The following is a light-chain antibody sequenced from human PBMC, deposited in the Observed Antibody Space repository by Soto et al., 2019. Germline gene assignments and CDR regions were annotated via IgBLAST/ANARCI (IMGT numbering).Light chain of an antibody. CDR1: QNVRSN. Sequence: EIVLTQYPGTLSMSPGERATLSCRASQNVRSNLAWYQQKPGQAPRLLIYDTSNRATGIPARFSGSGSGTDFTLSISSLEPEDFAVYYCQQRSIWPLTFGGGTKVDI. V-gene: IGKV3-11*01. J-gene: IGKJ4*01. CDR3: QQRSIWPLT. CDR2: DTS.